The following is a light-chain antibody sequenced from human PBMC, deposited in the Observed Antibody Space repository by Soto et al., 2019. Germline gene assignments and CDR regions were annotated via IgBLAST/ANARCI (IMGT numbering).Light chain of an antibody. Sequence: QSALTQPASVSGSPGQSITISCTGTSSDVGSYNLVSWYQHHPGKAPKLMIYEVIKRPSGVSNRFSGSKSGNTASLTISGLQVEDEADYYCCSYASSVYVFGTGTKVTVL. CDR3: CSYASSVYV. J-gene: IGLJ1*01. CDR1: SSDVGSYNL. CDR2: EVI. V-gene: IGLV2-23*02.